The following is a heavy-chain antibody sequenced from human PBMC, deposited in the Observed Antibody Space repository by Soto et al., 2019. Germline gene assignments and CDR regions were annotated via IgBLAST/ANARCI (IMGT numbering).Heavy chain of an antibody. CDR1: GLTLSNHA. D-gene: IGHD3-10*01. V-gene: IGHV3-23*01. Sequence: PVGSLRLSCVASGLTLSNHAMTWVRQAPGKGLEWVSSVSENGAVTYYADSVKGRFTISRDNSKNTLYLQLNNLRAEDTAVYYCVPGSSGTRGEDSWGPGALVTVSS. J-gene: IGHJ4*02. CDR3: VPGSSGTRGEDS. CDR2: VSENGAVT.